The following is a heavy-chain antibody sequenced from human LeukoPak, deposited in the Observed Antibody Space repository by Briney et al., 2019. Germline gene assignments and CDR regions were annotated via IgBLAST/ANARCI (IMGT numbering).Heavy chain of an antibody. CDR3: ARPLCYGRGDVFDL. D-gene: IGHD2-2*01. V-gene: IGHV3-72*01. J-gene: IGHJ3*01. CDR1: GFTFSDHR. CDR2: SRKKAHSYTT. Sequence: GGSLRLSCAASGFTFSDHRMDWVRQAPGKGLEWVGRSRKKAHSYTTAYAASVKGRFTISRDDSKNSLYLQMNSLKAEDTALYYCARPLCYGRGDVFDLWGQGTMVTVSS.